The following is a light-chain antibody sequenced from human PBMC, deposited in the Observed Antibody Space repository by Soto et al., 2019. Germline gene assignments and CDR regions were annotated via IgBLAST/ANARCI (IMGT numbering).Light chain of an antibody. CDR2: AAS. J-gene: IGKJ1*01. CDR3: QQYNNWPQT. CDR1: QGIRND. Sequence: RMAHTQSSVSASVVNIVPFPWRASQGIRNDLGWYQQKPGKAPELLIYAASSLQSGVPSRFSGSGSGTDFTLTISSLQSEDFAEYHCQQYNNWPQTFGQGTKVDI. V-gene: IGKV1-6*01.